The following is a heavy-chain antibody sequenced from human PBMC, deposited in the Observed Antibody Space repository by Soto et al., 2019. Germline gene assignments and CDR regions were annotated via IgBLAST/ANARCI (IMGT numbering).Heavy chain of an antibody. CDR2: IFHTGTT. D-gene: IGHD3-3*01. J-gene: IGHJ1*01. V-gene: IGHV4-38-2*01. CDR3: ARTDTVGYYQH. CDR1: VDSIIGIYH. Sequence: PSETLSLTCAVSVDSIIGIYHCAWIRQPPGRSLQRIASIFHTGTTYYTPSLKSRVTISVDTSKNQFSPRLSSVTAADSAVYYCARTDTVGYYQHFGQGKLVTVSS.